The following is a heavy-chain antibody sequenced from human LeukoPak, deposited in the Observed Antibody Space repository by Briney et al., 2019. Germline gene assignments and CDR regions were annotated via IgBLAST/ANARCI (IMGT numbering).Heavy chain of an antibody. Sequence: PSQTLSLTCAISGDSVSSNSASWNWIRQSPSRGLEWLGRTYYRSKWYNDYATSVKNRINIKPDISKNQFSLQLNSLTPEDTAVYYCARKRYSSSWSHRENWFDPWGQGTLVTVSS. CDR2: TYYRSKWYN. D-gene: IGHD6-13*01. CDR1: GDSVSSNSAS. CDR3: ARKRYSSSWSHRENWFDP. J-gene: IGHJ5*02. V-gene: IGHV6-1*01.